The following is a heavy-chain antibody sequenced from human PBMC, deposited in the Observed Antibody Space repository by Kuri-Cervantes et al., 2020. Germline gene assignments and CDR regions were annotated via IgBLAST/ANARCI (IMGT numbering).Heavy chain of an antibody. J-gene: IGHJ4*02. D-gene: IGHD3-16*02. CDR3: ARVYVWGSYRSDY. Sequence: ESLKISCAASGFTFSSYGMHWIRQPPGKGLEWIGSIYHSGSTYYNPSLKSRVTISVDTSKNQFSLKLSSVTAADTAVYYCARVYVWGSYRSDYWGQGTLVTVSS. CDR2: IYHSGST. CDR1: GFTFSSYG. V-gene: IGHV4-38-2*01.